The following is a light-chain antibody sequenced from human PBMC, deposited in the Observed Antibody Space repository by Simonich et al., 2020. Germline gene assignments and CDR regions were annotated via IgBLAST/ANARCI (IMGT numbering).Light chain of an antibody. Sequence: QAGLTQPPSVSKGLRQTATLTCTGNSNNVGNQGAAWLQQHQGPPPKRQSSRNNNRPSGISEGLSASRSGNTASLTITGLQPEDEADYYCSAWDSSLSAWVFGGGTKLTVL. V-gene: IGLV10-54*01. CDR3: SAWDSSLSAWV. CDR1: SNNVGNQG. CDR2: RNN. J-gene: IGLJ3*02.